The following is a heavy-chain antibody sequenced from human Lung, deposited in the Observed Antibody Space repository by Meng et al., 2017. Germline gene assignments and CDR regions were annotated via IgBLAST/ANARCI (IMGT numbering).Heavy chain of an antibody. J-gene: IGHJ4*02. Sequence: HVQLLQAGGEVKKPGASLRVSCKASDYRFTGFGVCWVRQAPGRGLEWMAWLGAHPGDISLAPKFLGRVTVTADTATATAYMDLRSLRSDDTAVYYCARGTPGRSYCDYWGPGTLVTVSS. CDR2: LGAHPGDI. D-gene: IGHD3-10*01. CDR3: ARGTPGRSYCDY. CDR1: DYRFTGFG. V-gene: IGHV1-18*01.